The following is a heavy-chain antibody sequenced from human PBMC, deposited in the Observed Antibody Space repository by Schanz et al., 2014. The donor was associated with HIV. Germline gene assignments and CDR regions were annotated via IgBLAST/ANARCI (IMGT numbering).Heavy chain of an antibody. Sequence: QVQLVESGGGVVQPGKSLRLSCAASGFTFSTNDMHWVRQLPGKGLEWVAVISHNGNNEYYAESVKGRFTISRDNSKNTLDLQMNNLKPEDTAVYYCAKAGLFFGQLWLGFFDYWGQGAQVTVSS. J-gene: IGHJ4*02. V-gene: IGHV3-30*18. CDR1: GFTFSTND. D-gene: IGHD3-10*01. CDR2: ISHNGNNE. CDR3: AKAGLFFGQLWLGFFDY.